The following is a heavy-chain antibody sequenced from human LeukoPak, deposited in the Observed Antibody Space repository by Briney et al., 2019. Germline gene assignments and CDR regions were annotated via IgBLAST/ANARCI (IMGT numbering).Heavy chain of an antibody. J-gene: IGHJ4*02. V-gene: IGHV3-48*03. CDR2: ISSSGSTI. Sequence: GGSLRLSCAASGFTFSSYEMNWVRQAPGKGLEWVSYISSSGSTIYYADSVKGRFTISRDNSKNTLCLQMNSLRAEDTAVYYCAKDGYGSGSYQLFDYWGQGTLVTVSS. CDR1: GFTFSSYE. CDR3: AKDGYGSGSYQLFDY. D-gene: IGHD3-10*01.